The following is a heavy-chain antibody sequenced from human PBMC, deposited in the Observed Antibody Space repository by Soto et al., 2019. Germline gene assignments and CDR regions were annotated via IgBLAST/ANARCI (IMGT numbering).Heavy chain of an antibody. D-gene: IGHD2-15*01. Sequence: GGSLRLSCAASGFTVSSNYMSWVRQAPGKGLEWVSAISGSGGSTYYADSVKGRFTISRDNSKNTLYLQMNSLRAEDTAVYYCAKVYGSGGSWVVYYYMDVWGKGTTVTVSS. V-gene: IGHV3-23*01. J-gene: IGHJ6*03. CDR1: GFTVSSNY. CDR2: ISGSGGST. CDR3: AKVYGSGGSWVVYYYMDV.